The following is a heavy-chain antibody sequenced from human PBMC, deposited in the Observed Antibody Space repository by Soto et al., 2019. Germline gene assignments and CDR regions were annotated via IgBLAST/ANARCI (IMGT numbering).Heavy chain of an antibody. D-gene: IGHD3-3*01. V-gene: IGHV3-21*01. CDR1: GFTFSSYS. Sequence: GGSLRLSCAASGFTFSSYSMNWVRQAPGKGLEWVSSISSSSSYIYYADSVKGRFTISRDNAKNSLYLQMNSLRAEDTAVYYCARDGSIFGVVSRNWFDPWGQGTLVTVSS. J-gene: IGHJ5*02. CDR2: ISSSSSYI. CDR3: ARDGSIFGVVSRNWFDP.